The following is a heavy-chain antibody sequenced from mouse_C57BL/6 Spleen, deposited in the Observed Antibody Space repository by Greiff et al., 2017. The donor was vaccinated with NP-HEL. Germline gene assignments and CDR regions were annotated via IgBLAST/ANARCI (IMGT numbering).Heavy chain of an antibody. D-gene: IGHD1-1*01. CDR3: ARDLGYGSRSYYAMDY. Sequence: EVQGVESGGGLVKPGGSLKLSCAASGFTFSSYAMSWVRQTPEKRLEWVATISDGGSYTYYPDNVKGRFTISRDNAKNNLYLQMSHLKSEDTAMYYCARDLGYGSRSYYAMDYWGQGTSVTVSS. V-gene: IGHV5-4*01. CDR1: GFTFSSYA. J-gene: IGHJ4*01. CDR2: ISDGGSYT.